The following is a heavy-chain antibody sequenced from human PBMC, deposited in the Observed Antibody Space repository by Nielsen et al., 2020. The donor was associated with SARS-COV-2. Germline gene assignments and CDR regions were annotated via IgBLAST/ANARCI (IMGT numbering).Heavy chain of an antibody. Sequence: ASVKVSCKASGYTFTSYGISWVRQAPGQGLEWMGWINAGNGNTKYSQKFQGRVTITADKSTSTAYMELSSLRSEDTAVYYCARVGGYSNYSDYWGQGTLVTVSS. CDR3: ARVGGYSNYSDY. V-gene: IGHV1-18*01. CDR1: GYTFTSYG. D-gene: IGHD4-11*01. CDR2: INAGNGNT. J-gene: IGHJ4*02.